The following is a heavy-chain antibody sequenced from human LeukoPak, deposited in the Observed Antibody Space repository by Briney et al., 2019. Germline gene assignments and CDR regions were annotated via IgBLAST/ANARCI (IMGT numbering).Heavy chain of an antibody. CDR2: VSGSGGST. V-gene: IGHV3-23*01. Sequence: GGSLRLSCAASGFTFSSYAMSWVRQAPGKGLEWVSAVSGSGGSTYYADSVKGRFTISRDNSKNTLYLQMNSPRAEDTAVYYCAKGNQLLYRADAFDIWGQGTMVTVSS. D-gene: IGHD2-2*02. CDR3: AKGNQLLYRADAFDI. CDR1: GFTFSSYA. J-gene: IGHJ3*02.